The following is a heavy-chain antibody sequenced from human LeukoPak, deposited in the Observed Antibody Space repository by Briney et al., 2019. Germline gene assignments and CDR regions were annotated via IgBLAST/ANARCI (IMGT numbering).Heavy chain of an antibody. D-gene: IGHD6-13*01. CDR1: GGSISSYY. Sequence: PSETLSLTCTVSGGSISSYYWSWIRQPPGKGLEWIGSIYYSGSTYYNPSLKSRGTISVDTSKNQFSLKLRSLTAADTAVYYCARLAYSSSWFWGQGTLVTVSS. CDR2: IYYSGST. CDR3: ARLAYSSSWF. V-gene: IGHV4-59*05. J-gene: IGHJ4*02.